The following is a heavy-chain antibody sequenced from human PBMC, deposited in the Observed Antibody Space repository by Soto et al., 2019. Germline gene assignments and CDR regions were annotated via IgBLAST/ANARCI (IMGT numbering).Heavy chain of an antibody. D-gene: IGHD3-22*01. V-gene: IGHV3-23*01. J-gene: IGHJ4*02. CDR1: GFSFSNYA. CDR2: ISGSGAST. Sequence: GGSLRLSCAASGFSFSNYAMTWFRQAPGKGLEWVSSISGSGASTYYADSVKDRFTISRDNSQNTLFLQMNSLTAEDTAVYYCAKVRAMIVGDLDYWGQGTLVTVSS. CDR3: AKVRAMIVGDLDY.